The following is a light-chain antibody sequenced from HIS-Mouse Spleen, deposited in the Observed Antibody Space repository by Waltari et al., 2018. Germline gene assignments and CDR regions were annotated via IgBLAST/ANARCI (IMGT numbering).Light chain of an antibody. CDR3: QQSYSTPYT. Sequence: DLQTTQSPSSLSASVGERVTITCRASQSISSYLNWYQQKPGKAPKLLIYAASSLQSGVPSRFSGSGSGTDFTLTISSLQPEDFATYYCQQSYSTPYTFGQGTKLEIK. J-gene: IGKJ2*01. CDR2: AAS. CDR1: QSISSY. V-gene: IGKV1-39*01.